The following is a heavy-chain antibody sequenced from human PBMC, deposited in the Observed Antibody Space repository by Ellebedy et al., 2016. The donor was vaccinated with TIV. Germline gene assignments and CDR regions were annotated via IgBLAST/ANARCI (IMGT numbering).Heavy chain of an antibody. V-gene: IGHV5-51*01. D-gene: IGHD6-6*01. J-gene: IGHJ4*01. CDR3: ARHRPYGIDY. CDR2: IYPGDSNP. CDR1: GYSLSSYW. Sequence: ASVKVSCKASGYSLSSYWIGWVRQMPGKGLEWMGIIYPGDSNPRYSPSFQGQVTISAGKSISTAYLQWSSLKASDTAIYYCARHRPYGIDYWGQGTLVTVSS.